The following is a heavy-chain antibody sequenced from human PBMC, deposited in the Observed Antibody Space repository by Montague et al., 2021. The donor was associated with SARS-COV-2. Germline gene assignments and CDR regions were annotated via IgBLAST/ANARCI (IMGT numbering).Heavy chain of an antibody. J-gene: IGHJ5*02. CDR3: ARDLSSSWSYWFDP. Sequence: TLSLTCTVSGGYISSGSYYWSLIRQPAGRGMEWIGRIYASGSTKYNPSLKSRVTISVDTSKNQFSLKVSSVTAADTAVYYCARDLSSSWSYWFDPWGQGTLVTVSS. D-gene: IGHD6-13*01. V-gene: IGHV4-61*02. CDR2: IYASGST. CDR1: GGYISSGSYY.